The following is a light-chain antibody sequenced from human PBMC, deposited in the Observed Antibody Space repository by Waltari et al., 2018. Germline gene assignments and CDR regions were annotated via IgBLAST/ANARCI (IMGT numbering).Light chain of an antibody. CDR2: AAS. Sequence: DIQMTQSPSSLSASVGDRVTITCRASQSIGIYLNWFQQKPGKAPMFLIFAASSLQSEVPSRFSGSGSGTDFTLTISSLQPEDFATYYCQQSYGTPRTFGQGTKLEIK. V-gene: IGKV1-39*01. J-gene: IGKJ2*01. CDR1: QSIGIY. CDR3: QQSYGTPRT.